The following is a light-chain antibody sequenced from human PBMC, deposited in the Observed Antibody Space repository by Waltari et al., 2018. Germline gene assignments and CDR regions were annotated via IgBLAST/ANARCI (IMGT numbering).Light chain of an antibody. CDR1: PSLLYSSNNENY. V-gene: IGKV4-1*01. Sequence: DTVMTQSPDSLAVSLGARATIHCRSSPSLLYSSNNENYLAWFQQRPGQPPKLLIYWASTRESGVPDRFSGSGSGTDFTLTISSLQAEDVAIYYCQQYYNTPYTFGQGTKVEIK. J-gene: IGKJ2*01. CDR2: WAS. CDR3: QQYYNTPYT.